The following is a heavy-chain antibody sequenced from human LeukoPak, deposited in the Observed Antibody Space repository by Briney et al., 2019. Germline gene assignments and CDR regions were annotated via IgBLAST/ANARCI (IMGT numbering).Heavy chain of an antibody. Sequence: GGSLRLSCAASGFTFDDYGMSWVRQAPGKGLEWVSGINWNGGSTGYADSVKGRFTISRDNSKNTLYLQMNSLRAEDTAVYYCAKDGSGMGFGYWGQGTLVTVSS. D-gene: IGHD2-2*03. CDR3: AKDGSGMGFGY. V-gene: IGHV3-20*04. J-gene: IGHJ4*02. CDR2: INWNGGST. CDR1: GFTFDDYG.